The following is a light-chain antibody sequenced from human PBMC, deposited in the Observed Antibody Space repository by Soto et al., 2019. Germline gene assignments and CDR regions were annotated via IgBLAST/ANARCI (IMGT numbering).Light chain of an antibody. Sequence: QPVLTQSSSASASLGSSVKLTCTLGSGHSSHIIAWHQQQPGKAPRYLMKLEGSGSYNKGSGVPDRFSGSSSGADRYLAISNLQSEDEADYYCETWDSNTRVFGGGIKVTVL. CDR2: LEGSGSY. CDR1: SGHSSHI. CDR3: ETWDSNTRV. J-gene: IGLJ2*01. V-gene: IGLV4-60*03.